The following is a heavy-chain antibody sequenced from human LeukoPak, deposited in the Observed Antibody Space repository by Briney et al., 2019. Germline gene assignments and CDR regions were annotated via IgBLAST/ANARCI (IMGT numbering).Heavy chain of an antibody. V-gene: IGHV3-48*03. CDR1: GFTFSSYE. D-gene: IGHD3-22*01. Sequence: GGSLRLSCAASGFTFSSYEMNWVRQAPGEGLEWVSYISSSGSTIYYADSVKGRFTISRDNAKNSLYLQMNSLRAEDTAVYHCAGGVITSPVDYWGQGTLVTVSS. CDR2: ISSSGSTI. CDR3: AGGVITSPVDY. J-gene: IGHJ4*02.